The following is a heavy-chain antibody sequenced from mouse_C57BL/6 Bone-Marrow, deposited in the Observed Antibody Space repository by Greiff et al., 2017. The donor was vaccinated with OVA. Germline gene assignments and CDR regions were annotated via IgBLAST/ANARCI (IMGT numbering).Heavy chain of an antibody. CDR2: INPNYGTT. V-gene: IGHV1-39*01. Sequence: EVQLQQSGPELVKPGASVKISCKASGYSFTDYNMNWVKQSNGKSLEWIGVINPNYGTTSYNQKFKGKATLTVDQSSSTAYMQLNSLTSEDSAVYYCLYYGSSLGYFDVWGTGTTVTVSS. CDR3: LYYGSSLGYFDV. D-gene: IGHD1-1*01. J-gene: IGHJ1*03. CDR1: GYSFTDYN.